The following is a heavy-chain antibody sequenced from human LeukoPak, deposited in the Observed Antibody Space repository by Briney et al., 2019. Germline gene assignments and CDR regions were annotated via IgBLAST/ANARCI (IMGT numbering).Heavy chain of an antibody. J-gene: IGHJ5*02. D-gene: IGHD4-17*01. Sequence: SETLSLTCTVSGGSIRSYYWSWIRQTPGKGLEWIRYINYSGSTKYNPSLESRVTMSVDTSKNQFSLKLSSVTAADTAVYYCARVNDYGDYLVWFDPWGQGTLVTVSS. CDR3: ARVNDYGDYLVWFDP. V-gene: IGHV4-59*01. CDR1: GGSIRSYY. CDR2: INYSGST.